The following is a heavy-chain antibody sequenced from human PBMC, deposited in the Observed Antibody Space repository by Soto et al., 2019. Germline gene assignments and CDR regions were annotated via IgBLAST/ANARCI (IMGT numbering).Heavy chain of an antibody. CDR1: GFTFSSYA. CDR2: ITFRGDYT. V-gene: IGHV3-23*01. CDR3: AKLGTLGVFDN. J-gene: IGHJ4*02. D-gene: IGHD1-26*01. Sequence: EVQLLESGGGLVSPGGSLRLSCAASGFTFSSYAMSWVRQAPGTGLEWLAGITFRGDYTYYADSVKGRFSLSRDNSRNRLDLQMNNLKVDDTDLYYGAKLGTLGVFDNWGQGTLLTVSS.